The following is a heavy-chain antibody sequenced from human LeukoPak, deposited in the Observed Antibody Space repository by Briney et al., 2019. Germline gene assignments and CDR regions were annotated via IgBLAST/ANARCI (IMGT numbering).Heavy chain of an antibody. Sequence: GASVKVSCKTSGYTFTDYYIHWVRQALGQGLEWMGRINPNSAGTNYAQKFQGRVTMTRDTSISTAYMELSRLRSDDTAVYYCARRPRYCTNGVCYRGWYMDVWGKGTTVTVSS. CDR2: INPNSAGT. CDR1: GYTFTDYY. J-gene: IGHJ6*03. D-gene: IGHD2-8*01. V-gene: IGHV1-2*06. CDR3: ARRPRYCTNGVCYRGWYMDV.